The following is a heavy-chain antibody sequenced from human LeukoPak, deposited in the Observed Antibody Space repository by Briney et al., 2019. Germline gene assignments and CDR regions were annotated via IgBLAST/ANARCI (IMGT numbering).Heavy chain of an antibody. CDR2: IKSKTDGETT. D-gene: IGHD1-7*01. CDR3: TTPYNWNSAGAFDY. CDR1: GFTFSNAW. V-gene: IGHV3-15*01. J-gene: IGHJ4*02. Sequence: GGSLRLSCAASGFTFSNAWMSWVRQAPGTGLEWVGRIKSKTDGETTDYAAPGKGRFTIARDDSKNTLYLQMNSLKTEDTAVYYCTTPYNWNSAGAFDYWGQGTLVTVSS.